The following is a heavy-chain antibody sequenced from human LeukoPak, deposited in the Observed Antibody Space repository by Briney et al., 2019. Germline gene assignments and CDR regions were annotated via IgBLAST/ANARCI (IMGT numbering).Heavy chain of an antibody. CDR2: INPNSGGT. CDR1: GYTFTSYD. V-gene: IGHV1-2*02. Sequence: ASVKVSCKASGYTFTSYDINWVRQATGQGLEWMGWINPNSGGTNYAQKFQGRVTMTRDTSISTAYMELSRLRSDDTAVYYCARDLREYFDYWGQGTLVTVSS. CDR3: ARDLREYFDY. J-gene: IGHJ4*02.